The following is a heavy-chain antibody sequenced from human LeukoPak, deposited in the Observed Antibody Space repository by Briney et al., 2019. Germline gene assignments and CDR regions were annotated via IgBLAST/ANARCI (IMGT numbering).Heavy chain of an antibody. J-gene: IGHJ4*02. CDR3: ARDYGGNSLFDY. Sequence: NPSETLSLTCTVSGGSISSYYWSWIRQPPGKGLEWIGYIYYSGSTNYNPSLKSRVTISVDTSKNQFSLKLSSVTAADTAVYYCARDYGGNSLFDYWGQGTLVTVSS. CDR2: IYYSGST. V-gene: IGHV4-59*01. CDR1: GGSISSYY. D-gene: IGHD4-23*01.